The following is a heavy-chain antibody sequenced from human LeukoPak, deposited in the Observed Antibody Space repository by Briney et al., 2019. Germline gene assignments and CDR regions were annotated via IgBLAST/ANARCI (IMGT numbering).Heavy chain of an antibody. Sequence: GGSLRLSCAASGFTFSSYWMHWVRQAPGKGLVWVSRINSVGCSTSYADSVKGRFTISRDNAMNTLYLQMNSLRAEDTAVYYCARVRSDYDFWSGYFSPFDYWGQGTLVTVSS. D-gene: IGHD3-3*01. CDR3: ARVRSDYDFWSGYFSPFDY. J-gene: IGHJ4*02. CDR1: GFTFSSYW. CDR2: INSVGCST. V-gene: IGHV3-74*01.